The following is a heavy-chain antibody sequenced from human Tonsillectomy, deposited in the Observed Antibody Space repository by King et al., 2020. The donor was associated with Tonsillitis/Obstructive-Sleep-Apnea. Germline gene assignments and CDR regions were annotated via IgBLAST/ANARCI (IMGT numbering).Heavy chain of an antibody. Sequence: VTLKESGPVLVKPTETLTLTCAVSGFSLSNVGMGVSWIRQPPGKALEWLAHMFSNDEKSYSTSLKSRLTITKDTSKSQVVLTMTNLDPVDTGTNYRARIRAAGSGRTPWFDPWGQGTLVTVSS. CDR2: MFSNDEK. CDR1: GFSLSNVGMG. CDR3: ARIRAAGSGRTPWFDP. D-gene: IGHD7-27*01. V-gene: IGHV2-26*01. J-gene: IGHJ5*02.